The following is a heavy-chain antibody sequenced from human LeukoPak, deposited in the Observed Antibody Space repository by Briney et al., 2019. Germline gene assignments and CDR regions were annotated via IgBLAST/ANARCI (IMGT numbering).Heavy chain of an antibody. CDR2: IKQDGSEK. CDR1: GFTFSYYW. D-gene: IGHD4-17*01. J-gene: IGHJ4*02. V-gene: IGHV3-7*01. Sequence: PGGSLRLSCAASGFTFSYYWMTWVRQAPGQGLEWVANIKQDGSEKYYVDSVKGRFTISRDNAKNSLYLQMNSLKAEDTAVYYCARDESFAGDYPYWGQGTLVTVSS. CDR3: ARDESFAGDYPY.